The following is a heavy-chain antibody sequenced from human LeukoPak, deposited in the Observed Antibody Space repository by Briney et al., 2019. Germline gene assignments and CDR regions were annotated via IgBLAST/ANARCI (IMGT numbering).Heavy chain of an antibody. CDR2: IYYSGST. D-gene: IGHD5-12*01. CDR3: ARVGYSGYDLDY. J-gene: IGHJ4*02. CDR1: GGSINSYY. Sequence: SETLSLTCTVSGGSINSYYWSWIRQPPGKGLEWIGYIYYSGSTDYNPSLKSRVTISVDTSKNQFSLKLSSVTAADTAVYYCARVGYSGYDLDYWGQGTLVTVSS. V-gene: IGHV4-59*01.